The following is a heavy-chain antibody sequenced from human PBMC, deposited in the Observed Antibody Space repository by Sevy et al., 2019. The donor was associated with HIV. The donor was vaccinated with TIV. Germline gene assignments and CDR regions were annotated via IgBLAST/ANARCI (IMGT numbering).Heavy chain of an antibody. CDR3: ATTKDYYDSRGSPFDY. D-gene: IGHD3-22*01. Sequence: ASVKVSCKVSGYTLTQLSMHWVRQAPGKGLEWMGSFDPEDGETLYAQNFQGRVTMTEDTSTDTAYMALSSLRSEDTAIYYCATTKDYYDSRGSPFDYRGQGTLVTVSS. CDR2: FDPEDGET. J-gene: IGHJ4*02. V-gene: IGHV1-24*01. CDR1: GYTLTQLS.